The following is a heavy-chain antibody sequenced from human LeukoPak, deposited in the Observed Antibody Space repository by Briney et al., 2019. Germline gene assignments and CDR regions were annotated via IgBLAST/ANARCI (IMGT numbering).Heavy chain of an antibody. J-gene: IGHJ4*02. CDR3: ARDRGRPDYGGNSGRDY. CDR2: IKQDVSEK. CDR1: GFTFMTYW. V-gene: IGHV3-7*01. D-gene: IGHD4-23*01. Sequence: GGSLRLSCAASGFTFMTYWMSWVRQAPGKGLEWVANIKQDVSEKYYVDSVKGRFTISRDNAKNSLYLQMNSLRAEDTAVYYCARDRGRPDYGGNSGRDYWGQGTLVTVSS.